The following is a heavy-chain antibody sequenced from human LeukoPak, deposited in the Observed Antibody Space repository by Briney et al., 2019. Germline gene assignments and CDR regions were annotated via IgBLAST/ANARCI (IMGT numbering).Heavy chain of an antibody. D-gene: IGHD6-13*01. Sequence: GGSLRLSCAASGFTFSSYWMHWLRQAPGKGLVWVSRIHSDGRSTSYADSVKGRFTISRDNAKNTLYLKMNSLRAEDTAVYYCARDEGSTWQRFDPWGQGTLVTVSS. V-gene: IGHV3-74*01. CDR1: GFTFSSYW. J-gene: IGHJ5*02. CDR2: IHSDGRST. CDR3: ARDEGSTWQRFDP.